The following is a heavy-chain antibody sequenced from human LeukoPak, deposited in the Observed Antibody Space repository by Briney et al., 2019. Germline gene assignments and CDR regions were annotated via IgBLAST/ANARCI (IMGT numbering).Heavy chain of an antibody. D-gene: IGHD5-24*01. CDR3: ARGARAGYNLEPFDY. CDR1: GGSMSSYY. Sequence: SETLSLTCTVSGGSMSSYYWSWIRQPPGKGLEWIGYIYYSESTKCNPSLKSRVTISVDTSKNQFSLKLSSVTAADTAVYYCARGARAGYNLEPFDYWGQGTLVTVSS. CDR2: IYYSEST. J-gene: IGHJ4*02. V-gene: IGHV4-59*08.